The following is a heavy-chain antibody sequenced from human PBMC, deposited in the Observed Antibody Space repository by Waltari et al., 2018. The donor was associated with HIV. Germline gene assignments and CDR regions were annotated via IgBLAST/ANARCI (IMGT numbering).Heavy chain of an antibody. D-gene: IGHD3-10*01. CDR2: INPKTGDT. V-gene: IGHV1-2*02. CDR3: ARDPSYGFGENDY. CDR1: GYAFTGFY. J-gene: IGHJ4*02. Sequence: QVQLVESGAEVKKPGASLKVSCKASGYAFTGFYIHWGRQAPGQGLARVGSINPKTGDTNVAQKFQGRVTMTRDTSISTAYMELSRLTSDDTAVYYCARDPSYGFGENDYWGQGTLFTVSS.